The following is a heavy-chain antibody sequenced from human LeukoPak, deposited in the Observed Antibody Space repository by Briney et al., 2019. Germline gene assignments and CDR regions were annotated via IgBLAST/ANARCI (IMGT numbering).Heavy chain of an antibody. CDR1: GGTFSSYA. J-gene: IGHJ4*02. CDR3: ARDVTTVGPLDS. D-gene: IGHD4-23*01. CDR2: VIPILGKP. Sequence: ASVKVSCKASGGTFSSYAISWVRQAPGQGLEWMGRVIPILGKPTYAQRFQGRVTITADKPTTTVYMELSSLRSEDTAVYYCARDVTTVGPLDSWGQGTLVTVPS. V-gene: IGHV1-69*04.